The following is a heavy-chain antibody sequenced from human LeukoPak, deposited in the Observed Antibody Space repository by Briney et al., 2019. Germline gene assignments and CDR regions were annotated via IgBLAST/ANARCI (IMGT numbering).Heavy chain of an antibody. V-gene: IGHV3-23*01. D-gene: IGHD3-10*01. Sequence: HSGGSLRLSCAASGFTFSSYAMSWVRQAPGKGLEWVSVISGSGTSTYYADSVKGRFTISRDTSLNTLYLQMTSLRAEDTAVYFCAKRGIVIRGILVIGYHQEAYHYDYWGQGVLVTVSS. J-gene: IGHJ4*02. CDR3: AKRGIVIRGILVIGYHQEAYHYDY. CDR2: ISGSGTST. CDR1: GFTFSSYA.